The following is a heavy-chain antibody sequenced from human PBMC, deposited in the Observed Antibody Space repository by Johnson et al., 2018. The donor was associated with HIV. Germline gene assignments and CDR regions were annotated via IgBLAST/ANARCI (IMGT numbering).Heavy chain of an antibody. V-gene: IGHV3-30-3*01. J-gene: IGHJ3*02. CDR2: ISYDGSNK. D-gene: IGHD6-6*01. CDR1: GFTFSSYT. CDR3: ARAQLLADDAFNN. Sequence: QVQLVESGGGLVQPGGSLRLSCVASGFTFSSYTLHWVRQAPGKGLEWVAIISYDGSNKYYADSVKGRFTISRDNAKNTLYLQLNSLRVEDTAIYYCARAQLLADDAFNNWGQGTMVTVSS.